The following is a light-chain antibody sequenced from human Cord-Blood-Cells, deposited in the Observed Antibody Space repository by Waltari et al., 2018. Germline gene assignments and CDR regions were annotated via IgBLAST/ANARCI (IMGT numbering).Light chain of an antibody. J-gene: IGLJ3*02. CDR3: CSYAGSSTWV. V-gene: IGLV2-23*01. Sequence: QSALTQPASVSGSPGQSITISCTGTSSDGGSYNLVSWYQQPPGKAPKLTIYEGSKRPSGVSNRFSGSKSGNTASLTISGLQAEDEADYYCCSYAGSSTWVFGGGTKLTVL. CDR1: SSDGGSYNL. CDR2: EGS.